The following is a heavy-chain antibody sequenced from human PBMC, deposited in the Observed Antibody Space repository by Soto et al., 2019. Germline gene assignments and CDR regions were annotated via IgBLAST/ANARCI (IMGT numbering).Heavy chain of an antibody. V-gene: IGHV4-59*01. Sequence: SETLSLTCTVSGGSISSYYWSWIRQPPGKGLEWIGYIYYSGSTNYNPSLKSRVTISVDTSKNQFSLKLSSVTAADTAVYYCARSYAMGFDPWGQGTLVTSPQ. CDR3: ARSYAMGFDP. J-gene: IGHJ5*02. CDR2: IYYSGST. CDR1: GGSISSYY.